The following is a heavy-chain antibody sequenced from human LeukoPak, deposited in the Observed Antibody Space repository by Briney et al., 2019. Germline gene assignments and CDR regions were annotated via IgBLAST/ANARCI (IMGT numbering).Heavy chain of an antibody. CDR1: RGSFSGYY. CDR3: ARGPTIDYDILTGYYYFDY. D-gene: IGHD3-9*01. J-gene: IGHJ4*02. V-gene: IGHV4-34*01. CDR2: INHSGTT. Sequence: PSETLSLTCAVYRGSFSGYYWTWIRQSPGKGLEWIGEINHSGTTNYNPSPKSRVTISIDTSKNQFSLKLSSVTAADTAVYYCARGPTIDYDILTGYYYFDYWGQGTLVTVSS.